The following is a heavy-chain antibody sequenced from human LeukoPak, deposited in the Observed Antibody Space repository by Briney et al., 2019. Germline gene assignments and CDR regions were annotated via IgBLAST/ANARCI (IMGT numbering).Heavy chain of an antibody. V-gene: IGHV4-39*01. Sequence: TSETLSLTCTVSGGSISSSSYYWGWIRQPPGKGQEWIGSIYYSGSTYYNPSLKSRVTISVDTSKNQFSLKLSSVTAADTAVYYCASNIVVVPAATFYWGQGTLVTVSS. J-gene: IGHJ4*02. CDR2: IYYSGST. D-gene: IGHD2-2*01. CDR1: GGSISSSSYY. CDR3: ASNIVVVPAATFY.